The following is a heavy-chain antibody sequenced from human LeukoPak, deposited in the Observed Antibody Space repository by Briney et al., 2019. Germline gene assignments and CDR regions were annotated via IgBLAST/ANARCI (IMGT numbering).Heavy chain of an antibody. V-gene: IGHV1-2*02. CDR3: ARDFPRYCSGGSCYSFGY. CDR1: GYTFTGYY. CDR2: INPNSGGT. D-gene: IGHD2-15*01. Sequence: ASVKVSCKASGYTFTGYYMHWVRQAPGQGLEWMGWINPNSGGTNYAQKFQGRVTMTRDTSISTAYMELSRLRSDDTAVYYCARDFPRYCSGGSCYSFGYWGQGTPVTVSS. J-gene: IGHJ4*02.